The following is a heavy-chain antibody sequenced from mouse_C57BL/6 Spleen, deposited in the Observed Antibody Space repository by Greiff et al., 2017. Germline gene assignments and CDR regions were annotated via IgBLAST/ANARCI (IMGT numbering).Heavy chain of an antibody. CDR1: GYSITSGYY. V-gene: IGHV3-6*01. D-gene: IGHD1-1*01. CDR2: ISYDGSN. CDR3: AREGGSSYSAMDY. Sequence: EVKLQESGPGLVKPSQSLSLTCSVTGYSITSGYYWNWIRQFPGNKLEWMGYISYDGSNNYNPSLKNRISITRDTSKNQFFLKLNSVTTEDTATYYCAREGGSSYSAMDYWGQGTSVTVSS. J-gene: IGHJ4*01.